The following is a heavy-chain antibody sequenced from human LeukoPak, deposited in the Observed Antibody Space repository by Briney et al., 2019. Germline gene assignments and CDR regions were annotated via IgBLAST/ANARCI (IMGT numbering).Heavy chain of an antibody. CDR2: INHSGST. CDR1: GGSFSGYY. CDR3: ARDRGMATAAFDI. J-gene: IGHJ3*02. D-gene: IGHD5-12*01. Sequence: SETLSLTCAVYGGSFSGYYWSWIRQPPGKGLEWIGEINHSGSTNYNPSLKSRVTISVDTSKNQFSLKLSSVTAADTAVYYCARDRGMATAAFDIWGQGTMVTVSS. V-gene: IGHV4-34*01.